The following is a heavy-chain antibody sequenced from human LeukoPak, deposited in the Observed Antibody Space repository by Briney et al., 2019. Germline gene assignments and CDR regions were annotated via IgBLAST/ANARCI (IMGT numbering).Heavy chain of an antibody. Sequence: VASVKVSCKTSGFTFTSYGISWVRQAPGQGLEWMGWISVYNGNTNFAQKFQGRLTLTTDTSAKTAYMELRSLRSDDTAVYYCARLYTATSDYWGQGTLVTVSS. CDR3: ARLYTATSDY. CDR1: GFTFTSYG. D-gene: IGHD2-21*02. CDR2: ISVYNGNT. J-gene: IGHJ4*02. V-gene: IGHV1-18*01.